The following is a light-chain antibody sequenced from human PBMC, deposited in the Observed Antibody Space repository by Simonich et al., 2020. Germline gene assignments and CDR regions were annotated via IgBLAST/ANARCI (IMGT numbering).Light chain of an antibody. CDR3: MIWHSSAWV. J-gene: IGLJ3*02. CDR1: SGINVGTYR. Sequence: QAVLTQPASLSASPGASASLTCTLRSGINVGTYRIYWYQKKPGSPPQYLLRYKSHSDKQQGSGVPRRFSGSKDASANAGILLISGLQSEDEADYYCMIWHSSAWVFGGGTKLTVL. V-gene: IGLV5-45*01. CDR2: YKSHSDK.